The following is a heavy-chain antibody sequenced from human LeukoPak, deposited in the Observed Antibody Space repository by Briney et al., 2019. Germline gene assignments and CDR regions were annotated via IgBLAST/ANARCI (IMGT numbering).Heavy chain of an antibody. V-gene: IGHV4-59*08. D-gene: IGHD1-1*01. CDR2: VSYSGRT. CDR1: GFTFSSYA. J-gene: IGHJ4*02. Sequence: PGGSLRLSCAASGFTFSSYAMSWIRQPPGKGLECIGYVSYSGRTNHNPSLKSRVTISADTSKNQFSLKLTSVTAADTAVYYCARHERGAENLDYWGQGTLVTVSS. CDR3: ARHERGAENLDY.